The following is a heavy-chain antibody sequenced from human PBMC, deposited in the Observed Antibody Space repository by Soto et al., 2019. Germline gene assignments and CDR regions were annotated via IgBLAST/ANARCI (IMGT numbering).Heavy chain of an antibody. J-gene: IGHJ4*02. CDR1: GFSFKTYG. V-gene: IGHV3-33*01. CDR2: IGFDGTNI. Sequence: SLRLSCVASGFSFKTYGMHWVRQAPGKGLEWVAVIGFDGTNIHYSDSVRGRFSISRDNSENTVSLQMNSLRVEDTALYYCVRTACVINNCSYRGVRWGQGTLVTVSS. D-gene: IGHD1-20*01. CDR3: VRTACVINNCSYRGVR.